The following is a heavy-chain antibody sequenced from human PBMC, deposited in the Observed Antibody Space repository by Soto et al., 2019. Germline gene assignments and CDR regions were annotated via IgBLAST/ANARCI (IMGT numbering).Heavy chain of an antibody. CDR2: ISFEGSIK. D-gene: IGHD2-15*01. Sequence: QVQLVESGGGVVQPGRSLRLSCVASGFTFSNHGMHWVRQAPGKGLEWVAVISFEGSIKYYTDSVKGRFTISRDDSKNTVYLQMNSLRAEDTAVYFCARDSGAGSCSGGSCYTSNWFDPWGQGTLVTVSS. CDR1: GFTFSNHG. CDR3: ARDSGAGSCSGGSCYTSNWFDP. J-gene: IGHJ5*02. V-gene: IGHV3-30*03.